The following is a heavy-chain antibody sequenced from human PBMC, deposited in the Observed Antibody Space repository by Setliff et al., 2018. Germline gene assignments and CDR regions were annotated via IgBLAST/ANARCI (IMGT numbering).Heavy chain of an antibody. Sequence: ASVKVSCKAFGYTFTDYYIHWVRQAPGQGLEWMGRVNPASGGTNYAQRFQGRVSMTRDTSITTAYMELTRLTSDDTAVYYCARGDMDFYGSGNPFLAPDSWGQGTLVTVSS. CDR3: ARGDMDFYGSGNPFLAPDS. D-gene: IGHD3-10*01. CDR2: VNPASGGT. CDR1: GYTFTDYY. V-gene: IGHV1-2*06. J-gene: IGHJ4*02.